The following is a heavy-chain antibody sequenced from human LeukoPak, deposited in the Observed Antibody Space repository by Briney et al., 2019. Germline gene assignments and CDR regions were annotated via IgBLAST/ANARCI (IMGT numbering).Heavy chain of an antibody. D-gene: IGHD2-2*01. V-gene: IGHV3-30*02. CDR1: GFTFSSYG. CDR2: IRYGGSNK. Sequence: GGSQRLSCAASGFTFSSYGMHWVRQAPGKGLEWVAFIRYGGSNKYYADSVKGRFTISRDNSKNTLYLQMNSLRAEDTAVYYCASRPETVPAAIGVNWFDPWGQGTLVTVSS. CDR3: ASRPETVPAAIGVNWFDP. J-gene: IGHJ5*02.